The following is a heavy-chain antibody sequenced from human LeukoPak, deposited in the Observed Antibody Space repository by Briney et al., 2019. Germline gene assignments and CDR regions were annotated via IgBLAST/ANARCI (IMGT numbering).Heavy chain of an antibody. D-gene: IGHD1-26*01. CDR1: GYTFTSYG. CDR2: ISAYNGTT. Sequence: ASVKVSCKASGYTFTSYGISWVRRAPGQGGEGMGWISAYNGTTNYAQKLQARVTMTTDTSTSTAYMELRTLRSDDTAVYYCARAYSASYSDFDYWGQRTPVTASS. J-gene: IGHJ4*02. CDR3: ARAYSASYSDFDY. V-gene: IGHV1-18*01.